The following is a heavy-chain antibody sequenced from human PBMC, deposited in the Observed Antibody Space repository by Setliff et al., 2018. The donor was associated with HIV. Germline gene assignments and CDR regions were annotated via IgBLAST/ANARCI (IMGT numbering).Heavy chain of an antibody. CDR2: VYYTGST. J-gene: IGHJ5*02. V-gene: IGHV4-39*01. CDR1: GGSISTATFY. Sequence: LSETLSLTCTVSGGSISTATFYWNWIRQPPGKALKWLGIVYYTGSTNYNPSLKSRVAMSVDTSRNQFSLKLTSVTAADTAVYYCARRPIKGYGPFDPWGPGTLVTVSS. D-gene: IGHD2-15*01. CDR3: ARRPIKGYGPFDP.